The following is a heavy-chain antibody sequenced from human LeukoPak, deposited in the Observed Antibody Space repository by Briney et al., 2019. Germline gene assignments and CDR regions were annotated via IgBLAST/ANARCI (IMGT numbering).Heavy chain of an antibody. CDR3: ARAPMIVVVFPPRLDY. D-gene: IGHD3-22*01. CDR1: GYTFTGYY. CDR2: LNPNSGGT. V-gene: IGHV1-2*02. J-gene: IGHJ4*02. Sequence: ASVQVSSHTSGYTFTGYYTHWVRQAPGQGLEWMGWLNPNSGGTNYAQKFQDRVTTTGDTSISTAYMELSRLTSDDTAVYYCARAPMIVVVFPPRLDYWGQGTLVTVSS.